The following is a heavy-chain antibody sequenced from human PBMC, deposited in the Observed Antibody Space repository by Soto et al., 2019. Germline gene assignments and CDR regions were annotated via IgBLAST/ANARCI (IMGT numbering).Heavy chain of an antibody. J-gene: IGHJ4*02. CDR3: ARGQRYFDWLSHFDY. CDR1: GFTFSSYA. V-gene: IGHV3-30-3*01. Sequence: GSLRLSCAASGFTFSSYAMHWVRQAPGKGLEWVAVISYDGSNKYYADSVKGRFTISRDNSKNTLYLQMNSLRAEDTAVYYCARGQRYFDWLSHFDYWGQGT. CDR2: ISYDGSNK. D-gene: IGHD3-9*01.